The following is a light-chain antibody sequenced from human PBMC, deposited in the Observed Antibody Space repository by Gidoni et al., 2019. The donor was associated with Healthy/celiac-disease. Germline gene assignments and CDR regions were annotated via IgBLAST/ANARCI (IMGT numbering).Light chain of an antibody. CDR2: DDG. J-gene: IGLJ1*01. Sequence: SYVLTQQPPVSVAPGKTARITCGGNNIGSKSVHWYQQKPGQAPVLVVYDDGDRPSGFPERFSGSNSGNTATLTISRVEAGDEADYYCQVWDSSSDHPVFGTGTKVTVL. CDR1: NIGSKS. CDR3: QVWDSSSDHPV. V-gene: IGLV3-21*03.